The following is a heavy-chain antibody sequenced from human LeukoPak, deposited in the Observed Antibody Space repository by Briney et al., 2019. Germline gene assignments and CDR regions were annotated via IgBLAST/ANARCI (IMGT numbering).Heavy chain of an antibody. CDR3: ARFPAYYDILTGYWGVDY. CDR2: IYYSGST. CDR1: GGSISSYY. J-gene: IGHJ4*02. D-gene: IGHD3-9*01. V-gene: IGHV4-59*01. Sequence: SETLSLTCTVSGGSISSYYWSWIRQPPGKGLEWIGYIYYSGSTNYNPSLKSRVTISVDTSKNQFSLKLSSVTAADTAVYYCARFPAYYDILTGYWGVDYWGQGTLVTVSS.